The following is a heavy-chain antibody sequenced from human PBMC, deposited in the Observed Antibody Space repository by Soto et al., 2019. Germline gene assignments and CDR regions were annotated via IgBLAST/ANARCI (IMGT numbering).Heavy chain of an antibody. D-gene: IGHD6-19*01. CDR2: TYYRSKWCY. V-gene: IGHV6-1*01. J-gene: IGHJ4*02. CDR3: ARAYSSGWYSYFDY. CDR1: GYSISSDSSA. Sequence: PSQPLSLPCAISGYSISSDSSACNLIRQSPSRGLEWLGRTYYRSKWCYDYAVSVKGRVTINPDTSKNQFSLHLNSVTPEDTAVYYCARAYSSGWYSYFDYWGQGTLVTVSS.